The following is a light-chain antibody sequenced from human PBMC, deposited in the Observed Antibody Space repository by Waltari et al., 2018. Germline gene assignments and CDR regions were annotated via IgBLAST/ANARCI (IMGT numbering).Light chain of an antibody. J-gene: IGLJ3*02. V-gene: IGLV4-69*01. CDR1: RGHSTNI. CDR3: QTGGHGTWV. CDR2: VNSDGSH. Sequence: QLVLTQSPSASASLGASVKLTCTLDRGHSTNIIPWHHQQPQKGPRYLMRVNSDGSHIKGDDIPDRFSGSSSSSGAERYLTISSVQSEDEADYYCQTGGHGTWVFGGGTKLTVL.